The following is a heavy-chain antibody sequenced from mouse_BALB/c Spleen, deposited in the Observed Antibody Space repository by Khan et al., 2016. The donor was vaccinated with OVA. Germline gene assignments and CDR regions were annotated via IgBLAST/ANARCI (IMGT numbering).Heavy chain of an antibody. CDR1: GYSFTGYY. V-gene: IGHV1S34*01. CDR2: ISCYNGAT. CDR3: ATSHLLWLYAMDY. J-gene: IGHJ4*01. D-gene: IGHD2-2*01. Sequence: LVKTGASVKISCKTSGYSFTGYYMHWVKQSPGKSLEWIGYISCYNGATTYNQKFKGKATFTVDTSSSTAYMQFNSLTSEDSAVYYGATSHLLWLYAMDYWSQGTSVTVSS.